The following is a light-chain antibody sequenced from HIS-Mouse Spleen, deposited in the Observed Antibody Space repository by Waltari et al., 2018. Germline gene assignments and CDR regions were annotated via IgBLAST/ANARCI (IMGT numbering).Light chain of an antibody. Sequence: QSVLTQPPSVSGAPGQRVTISCTGSSSNIGAGYDVHWYQQLPGTAPKLLICGNSNRPSGVPHRFSGSKSGTSASLAITGLQAEDEADYYCQSYDSSLSGWVFGGGTKLTVL. CDR3: QSYDSSLSGWV. CDR1: SSNIGAGYD. V-gene: IGLV1-40*01. J-gene: IGLJ3*02. CDR2: GNS.